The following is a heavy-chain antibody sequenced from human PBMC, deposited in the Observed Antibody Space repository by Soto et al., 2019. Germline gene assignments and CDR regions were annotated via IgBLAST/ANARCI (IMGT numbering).Heavy chain of an antibody. CDR1: GFTFSSYG. CDR2: IWYDGSNK. J-gene: IGHJ6*02. V-gene: IGHV3-33*01. Sequence: QVQLVESGGGVVQPGRSLRLSCAASGFTFSSYGMHWVRQAPGKGLEWVAVIWYDGSNKYYADSVKGRFTISRDNSKNTLYLQMNSLRAEDTAVYYCARDTGSRWPSIDVRGQGTTVTVSS. D-gene: IGHD4-17*01. CDR3: ARDTGSRWPSIDV.